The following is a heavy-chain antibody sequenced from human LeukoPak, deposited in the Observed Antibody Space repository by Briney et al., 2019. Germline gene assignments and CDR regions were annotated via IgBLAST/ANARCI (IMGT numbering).Heavy chain of an antibody. V-gene: IGHV4-34*01. Sequence: PSETLSLTCAVYGGSFSGYYWSWIRQPPEKGLEWIGEINHSGSTNYNPSLKSRVTISVDTSKNQFSLKLSSVTAADTAVYYCARGGESNKDFDYWGQGTLATVSS. CDR1: GGSFSGYY. J-gene: IGHJ4*02. CDR3: ARGGESNKDFDY. CDR2: INHSGST. D-gene: IGHD3-10*01.